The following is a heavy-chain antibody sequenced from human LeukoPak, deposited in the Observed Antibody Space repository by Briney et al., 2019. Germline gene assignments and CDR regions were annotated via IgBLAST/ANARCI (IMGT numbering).Heavy chain of an antibody. CDR2: IYCSGST. D-gene: IGHD5-18*01. J-gene: IGHJ4*02. CDR1: GGSISSYY. Sequence: SETLSLTCTVSGGSISSYYWSWIRQPPGKGLEWIGYIYCSGSTNYNPSLESRVTISVDTSKNQFSLKLSSVTAADTAVYYCARQSAMGSFDYWGQGTLVTVSS. V-gene: IGHV4-59*08. CDR3: ARQSAMGSFDY.